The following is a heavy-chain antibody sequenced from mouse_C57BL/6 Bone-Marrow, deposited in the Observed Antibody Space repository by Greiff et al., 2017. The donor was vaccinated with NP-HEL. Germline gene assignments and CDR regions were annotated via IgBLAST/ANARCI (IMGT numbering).Heavy chain of an antibody. V-gene: IGHV1-50*01. CDR1: GYTFTSYW. J-gene: IGHJ4*01. Sequence: QVQLQQSGAELVKPGASVKLSCKASGYTFTSYWMQWVKQRPGQGLEWIGEIDPSDSYTNYNQKFKGKATLTVDTSSSTAYMQLSSLTSEDSAVYYCARETGTDYAMDYWGQGTSVTVSS. D-gene: IGHD4-1*01. CDR3: ARETGTDYAMDY. CDR2: IDPSDSYT.